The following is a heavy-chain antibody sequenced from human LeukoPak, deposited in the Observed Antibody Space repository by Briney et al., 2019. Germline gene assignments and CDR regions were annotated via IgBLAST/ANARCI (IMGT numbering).Heavy chain of an antibody. CDR1: GFTFSSYA. J-gene: IGHJ4*02. CDR2: ISGSDGST. Sequence: GGSLRLSCAASGFTFSSYAMNWVRQAPGKGLEWASAISGSDGSTYYADSVKGRFTISRDNSKNTLYLQMNSLRAEDTAVYYCAKDPEGYSYGRYYFDFWGQGTLVTVSS. D-gene: IGHD5-18*01. V-gene: IGHV3-23*01. CDR3: AKDPEGYSYGRYYFDF.